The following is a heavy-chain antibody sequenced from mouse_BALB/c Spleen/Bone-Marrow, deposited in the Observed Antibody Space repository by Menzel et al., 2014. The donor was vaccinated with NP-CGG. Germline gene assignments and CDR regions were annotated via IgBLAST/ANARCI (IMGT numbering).Heavy chain of an antibody. V-gene: IGHV2-6-7*01. J-gene: IGHJ1*01. CDR1: GFSLTGYG. CDR3: ARVYYDYDWWYFDV. Sequence: QVQLKESGPGLVSPSQCLSITCTVSGFSLTGYGVNWVRQPPGKGLEWLGMIWGDGNTDYNSDLKSRLSISKDNSKSQVFLKMNSLQTDDTARYYCARVYYDYDWWYFDVWGAGTTVTVSS. D-gene: IGHD2-4*01. CDR2: IWGDGNT.